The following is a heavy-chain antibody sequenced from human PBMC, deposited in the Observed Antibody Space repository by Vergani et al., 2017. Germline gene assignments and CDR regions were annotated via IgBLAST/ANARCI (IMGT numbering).Heavy chain of an antibody. J-gene: IGHJ3*01. CDR3: TKGSVYYHDSAGHGYDPYTGCDL. CDR1: GITFWKFG. D-gene: IGHD5-12*01. V-gene: IGHV3-9*01. CDR2: ISWNSGAV. Sequence: EVDLVESGGGLAQPGGSLRLSCEASGITFWKFGMHWVRQGPGKGLEWVSGISWNSGAVYYADSVRGRFTISRDNAKNSLFLEMNSLRFEDTAVYFCTKGSVYYHDSAGHGYDPYTGCDLWVQGTLVTVSS.